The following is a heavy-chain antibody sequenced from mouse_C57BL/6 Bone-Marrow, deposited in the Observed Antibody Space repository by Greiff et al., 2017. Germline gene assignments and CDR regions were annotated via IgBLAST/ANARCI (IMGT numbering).Heavy chain of an antibody. D-gene: IGHD1-1*01. CDR1: DSEVFPIAY. CDR3: ARGRNYDCSSYIGWYFDV. V-gene: IGHV15-2*01. Sequence: QVQLQQSGSELRRPGSSVKLSCKDFDSEVFPIAYMSWVRQKPGHGFEWIGGILPSIGRTIYGEKFKDKATLDADTLSNTAYLDLNSPTSDDSAIYYCARGRNYDCSSYIGWYFDVWGTGTTVTVAS. J-gene: IGHJ1*03. CDR2: ILPSIGRT.